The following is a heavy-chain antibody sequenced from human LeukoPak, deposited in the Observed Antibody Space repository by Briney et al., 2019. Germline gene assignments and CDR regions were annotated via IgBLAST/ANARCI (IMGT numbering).Heavy chain of an antibody. J-gene: IGHJ4*02. CDR1: GFVFSRDN. CDR3: VREVGRPKTFYFDS. V-gene: IGHV3-48*04. CDR2: ISEAI. D-gene: IGHD3-16*01. Sequence: PGGSLRLSCIASGFVFSRDNMNWVRRAPGKGLEWVAHISEAIYYADSVQGRFTISKDNAKNSLYLQMSNLRAEDTAMYYCVREVGRPKTFYFDSWGRGTPVTVSS.